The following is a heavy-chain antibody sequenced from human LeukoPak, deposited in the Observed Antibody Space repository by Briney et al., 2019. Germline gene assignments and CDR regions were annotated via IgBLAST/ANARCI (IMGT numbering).Heavy chain of an antibody. Sequence: GASVKVSCKASGYTFTSYDINWVRQATGQGLEWMGWMNPNSGNTGYAQKFQGRVTITRNTSISTAYMELSSLRSEDTAVYYCARDGAVAGTGYYYYMDVWGKGTTVTVSS. V-gene: IGHV1-8*03. CDR1: GYTFTSYD. CDR2: MNPNSGNT. D-gene: IGHD6-19*01. CDR3: ARDGAVAGTGYYYYMDV. J-gene: IGHJ6*03.